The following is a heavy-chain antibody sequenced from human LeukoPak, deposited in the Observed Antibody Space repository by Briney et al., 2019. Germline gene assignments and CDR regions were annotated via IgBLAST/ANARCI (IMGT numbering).Heavy chain of an antibody. Sequence: ASVKVSCKASGYTFTVNNIHWVRQAPRQGLEWMGWISPNSGGTNYAQNFQGRVTMTRDTSISTAYMELSRLRSDDTAVYYCARVKISNYGSDYDYWGQGTLVTVSS. CDR1: GYTFTVNN. J-gene: IGHJ4*02. V-gene: IGHV1-2*02. CDR3: ARVKISNYGSDYDY. CDR2: ISPNSGGT. D-gene: IGHD3-10*01.